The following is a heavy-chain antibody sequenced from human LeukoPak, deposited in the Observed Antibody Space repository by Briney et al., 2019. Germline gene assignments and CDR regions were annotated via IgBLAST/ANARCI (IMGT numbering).Heavy chain of an antibody. J-gene: IGHJ4*02. CDR2: MSPNSGDT. D-gene: IGHD7-27*01. Sequence: ASVKVSCTASGYTFTTYAMHWVRQAPGQRPEWMGWMSPNSGDTGYAQKFQDRVTMTRNTSISTAYMELSSLRSDDTAVYYCARGPPNWGYDYWGPGTLVTISS. CDR1: GYTFTTYA. V-gene: IGHV1-8*01. CDR3: ARGPPNWGYDY.